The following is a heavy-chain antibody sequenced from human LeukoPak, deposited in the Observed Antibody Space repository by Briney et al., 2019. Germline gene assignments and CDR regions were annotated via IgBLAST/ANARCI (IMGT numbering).Heavy chain of an antibody. CDR1: GFTFSSYW. V-gene: IGHV3-74*01. D-gene: IGHD2-2*01. J-gene: IGHJ5*02. CDR3: ARERYQLLLNWFDP. CDR2: INSDGSST. Sequence: GGSLRLSCAASGFTFSSYWMHWVRQAPGKGLVWVSRINSDGSSTSYADSVKGRFTIPRDNAKNTLYLQMNSLRAEDTAVYYCARERYQLLLNWFDPWGQGTLVTVSS.